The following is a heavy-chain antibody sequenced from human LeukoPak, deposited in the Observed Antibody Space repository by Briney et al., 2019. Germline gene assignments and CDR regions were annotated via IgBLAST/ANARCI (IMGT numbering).Heavy chain of an antibody. CDR3: ASLTVTDNWFDP. Sequence: GGSLRLPCAASGFTFSSYSMNWVRQAPGKGLEWVSSISSSSSYIYYADSVKGRFTISRDNAKNSLYLQMNSLRAEDTAVYYCASLTVTDNWFDPWGQGTLVTVSS. V-gene: IGHV3-21*01. J-gene: IGHJ5*02. CDR1: GFTFSSYS. CDR2: ISSSSSYI. D-gene: IGHD4-17*01.